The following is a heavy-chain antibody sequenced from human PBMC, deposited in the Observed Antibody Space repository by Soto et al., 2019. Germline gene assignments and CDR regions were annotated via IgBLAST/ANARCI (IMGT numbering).Heavy chain of an antibody. D-gene: IGHD3-22*01. CDR3: ARETPTWYYYDSSGSLDY. Sequence: GSLRLSCAASGFTFSSYSMNWVRQAPGKGLEWVSSISSSSSYIYYADSVKGRFTISRDNAKNSLYLQMNSLRAEDTAVYYCARETPTWYYYDSSGSLDYWGQGTLVTV. V-gene: IGHV3-21*01. CDR2: ISSSSSYI. CDR1: GFTFSSYS. J-gene: IGHJ4*02.